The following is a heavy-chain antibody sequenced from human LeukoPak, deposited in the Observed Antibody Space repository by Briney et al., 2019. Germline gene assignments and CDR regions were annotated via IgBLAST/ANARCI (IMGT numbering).Heavy chain of an antibody. Sequence: GESLKISCQGPGYSFTSYWIGWVRQMPGKGLEWMGIIYPGDSDTRYSPSFQGQVTISTDKSISTAYLQWSSLKASDTAMYYCARQSAAGTQNWFDPWGQGTLVTVSS. J-gene: IGHJ5*02. V-gene: IGHV5-51*01. D-gene: IGHD6-13*01. CDR3: ARQSAAGTQNWFDP. CDR1: GYSFTSYW. CDR2: IYPGDSDT.